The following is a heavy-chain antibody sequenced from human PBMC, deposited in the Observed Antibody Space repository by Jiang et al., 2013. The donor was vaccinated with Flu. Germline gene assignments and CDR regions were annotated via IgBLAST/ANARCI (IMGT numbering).Heavy chain of an antibody. Sequence: PGLVKPSETLSLTCTVSGGSISSSSYYWGWIRQPPGKGLEWIGNIYYSGSTYYNPSLKSRVTISVDTSKNQFSLKLSSVTAADTAVYYCARHQYSSSPELMYNWFDPWGQGTLVTVSS. CDR2: IYYSGST. D-gene: IGHD6-13*01. V-gene: IGHV4-39*01. J-gene: IGHJ5*02. CDR1: GGSISSSSYY. CDR3: ARHQYSSSPELMYNWFDP.